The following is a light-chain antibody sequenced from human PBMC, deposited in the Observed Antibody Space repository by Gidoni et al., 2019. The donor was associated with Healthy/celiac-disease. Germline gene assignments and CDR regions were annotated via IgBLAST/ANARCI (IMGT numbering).Light chain of an antibody. CDR2: QDS. J-gene: IGLJ2*01. CDR3: QAWDSTTHVV. V-gene: IGLV3-1*01. CDR1: KLGDKY. Sequence: SYELTQPPSVSVSPGQTASITCSGDKLGDKYACWYQQKPGQSPVLVIDQDSKRPSGIPERFSGSNSGNTATLTISGIQAMDEADYYCQAWDSTTHVVFGGGTKLTVL.